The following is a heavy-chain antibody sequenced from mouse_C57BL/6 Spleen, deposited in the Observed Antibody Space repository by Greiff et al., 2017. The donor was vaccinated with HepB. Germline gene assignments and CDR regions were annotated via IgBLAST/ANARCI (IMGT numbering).Heavy chain of an antibody. J-gene: IGHJ1*03. Sequence: EVQLQQSGAELVRPGASVKMSCKTSGYTFTSYGINWVKQRPGHGLEWIGDIYIGNGYTEYNEKFKGKATLTSDTSSSTAYMQLSSLTSEDSAIYFCARAYYYGRGGYVDVWGTGTTVTVTA. CDR1: GYTFTSYG. CDR3: ARAYYYGRGGYVDV. CDR2: IYIGNGYT. D-gene: IGHD1-1*01. V-gene: IGHV1-58*01.